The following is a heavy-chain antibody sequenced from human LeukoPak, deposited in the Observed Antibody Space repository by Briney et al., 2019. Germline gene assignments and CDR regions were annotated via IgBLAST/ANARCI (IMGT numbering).Heavy chain of an antibody. J-gene: IGHJ4*02. CDR2: IGNGGQII. CDR3: ARDLFQQAIDY. CDR1: EFTFTTYT. Sequence: PGGSLRLSCVASEFTFTTYTMNWVRQAPGKGLEWVSYIGNGGQIIYYAASVKGRFTISRDDAQNSLYLQLNRLRPKAPAVYYCARDLFQQAIDYWGEGTLVTVSS. V-gene: IGHV3-48*01.